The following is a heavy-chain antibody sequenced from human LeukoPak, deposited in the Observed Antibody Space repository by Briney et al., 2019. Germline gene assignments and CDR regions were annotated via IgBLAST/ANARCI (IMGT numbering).Heavy chain of an antibody. V-gene: IGHV3-64*01. CDR1: GFTFSNCP. D-gene: IGHD6-13*01. CDR3: AREIYTFSSSSLDF. Sequence: GGSLPVSRAASGFTFSNCPMHWVRQAPGKGLEYVSAISPDGGATYYANSVKGRFTMSRDNSKNTLYLQMGSLRPEDMAIYYCAREIYTFSSSSLDFWGQGTLVTVSS. CDR2: ISPDGGAT. J-gene: IGHJ4*02.